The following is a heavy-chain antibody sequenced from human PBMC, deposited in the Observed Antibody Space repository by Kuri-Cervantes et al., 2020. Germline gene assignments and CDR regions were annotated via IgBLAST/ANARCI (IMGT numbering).Heavy chain of an antibody. V-gene: IGHV5-51*01. J-gene: IGHJ4*02. CDR1: GYSFTSYW. CDR3: STGTDFDY. Sequence: KVSCKGSGYSFTSYWIGWVRQMPGKGLEWMGIIYPGDSDTRYSPSFQGQVTISVDKSINTAYLQWSSLKASDTAMYFCSTGTDFDYWGQGTLVTVSS. D-gene: IGHD1-14*01. CDR2: IYPGDSDT.